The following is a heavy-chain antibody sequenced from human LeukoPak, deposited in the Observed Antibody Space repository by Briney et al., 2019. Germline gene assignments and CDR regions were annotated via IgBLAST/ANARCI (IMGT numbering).Heavy chain of an antibody. Sequence: ASVKVSCKVSGYTLTELSMHWVRQAPGKGLEWMGGFDPEDSETIYAQKFQGRVTMTEDTSTDTAYMELSSLRSEDTAVYYCALDYDILTGYSSFDYWGQGTLVTVSS. CDR1: GYTLTELS. D-gene: IGHD3-9*01. CDR2: FDPEDSET. J-gene: IGHJ4*02. CDR3: ALDYDILTGYSSFDY. V-gene: IGHV1-24*01.